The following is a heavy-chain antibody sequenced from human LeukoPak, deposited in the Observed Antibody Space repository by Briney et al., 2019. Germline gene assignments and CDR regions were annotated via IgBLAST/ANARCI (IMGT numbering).Heavy chain of an antibody. J-gene: IGHJ4*02. D-gene: IGHD1-26*01. CDR2: INSDGSGT. CDR3: AREGAIVGATYFDY. V-gene: IGHV3-74*01. Sequence: GGSLRLSCAASGFTFSSYWMHWVRQAPGKGLVWVSRINSDGSGTSYADSVKGRFTISRDNAKNTLYLQMNSLRAEDTAVYYCAREGAIVGATYFDYWGQGTLVTVSS. CDR1: GFTFSSYW.